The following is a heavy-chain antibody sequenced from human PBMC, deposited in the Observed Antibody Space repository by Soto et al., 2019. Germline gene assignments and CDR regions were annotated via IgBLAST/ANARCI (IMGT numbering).Heavy chain of an antibody. CDR1: GFTFSSYS. CDR3: ARASRHYYYGMDV. Sequence: PGGSLRLSCAASGFTFSSYSMNWVRQAPGKGLEWVSSISSSSSYIYYADSVKGRFTISRDNAKSSLYLQMNSLRAEDTAVYYCARASRHYYYGMDVWGQGTTVTVYS. D-gene: IGHD2-2*01. CDR2: ISSSSSYI. V-gene: IGHV3-21*01. J-gene: IGHJ6*02.